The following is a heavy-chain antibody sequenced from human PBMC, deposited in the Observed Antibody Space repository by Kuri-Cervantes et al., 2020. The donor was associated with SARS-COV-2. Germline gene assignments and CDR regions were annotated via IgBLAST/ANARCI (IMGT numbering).Heavy chain of an antibody. V-gene: IGHV3-15*07. J-gene: IGHJ5*02. D-gene: IGHD3-10*01. CDR3: TTVRVFGWFDP. Sequence: GESLKISCAASGFTFSNAWMNWVRQAPGKGLEWVGRIKSKTGGGPTDYASPVKARFTISRDESKNTLYLQMNSLKTEDTDVYYCTTVRVFGWFDPWGQGTLVTVSS. CDR1: GFTFSNAW. CDR2: IKSKTGGGPT.